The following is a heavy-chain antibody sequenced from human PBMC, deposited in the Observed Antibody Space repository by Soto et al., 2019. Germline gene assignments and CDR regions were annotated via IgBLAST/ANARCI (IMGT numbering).Heavy chain of an antibody. CDR2: IYYSGST. J-gene: IGHJ3*02. CDR1: GGSISSYY. D-gene: IGHD3-10*01. CDR3: ARLVGLRGATCSGDPGFDI. Sequence: SETLSLTCTVSGGSISSYYWSWIRQPPGKGLEWIGYIYYSGSTNYNPSLKSRVTISVDTSKNQFSLKLSSVTAADTAVYYCARLVGLRGATCSGDPGFDICGQATRATVSS. V-gene: IGHV4-59*08.